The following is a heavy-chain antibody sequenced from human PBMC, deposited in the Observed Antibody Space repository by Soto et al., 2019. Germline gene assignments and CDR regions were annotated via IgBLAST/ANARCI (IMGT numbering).Heavy chain of an antibody. J-gene: IGHJ6*03. CDR1: GGSLSGYY. Sequence: SETLSLTCAVSGGSLSGYYWSWIRQPPGKGLEWIGDIYYSGSTNYNPSLKSRVTISVDTSKNQFSLKLSSVTAADTAVYYCARDSRGLGYCSSTSCPTTQYYYYYYMAVWGKGTTVTVSS. D-gene: IGHD2-2*03. CDR2: IYYSGST. V-gene: IGHV4-59*01. CDR3: ARDSRGLGYCSSTSCPTTQYYYYYYMAV.